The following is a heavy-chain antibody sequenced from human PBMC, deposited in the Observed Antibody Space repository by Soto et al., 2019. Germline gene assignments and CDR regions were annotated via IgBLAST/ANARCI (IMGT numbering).Heavy chain of an antibody. CDR2: IIPIFGTA. J-gene: IGHJ3*02. CDR3: ASRSYDSSVLSKAGAFDI. Sequence: VASVKVSCKASGGTFSSYAISWVRQAPGQGLEWMGGIIPIFGTANYAQKFQGRVTITADESTSTAYMELSSLRSEDTAVYYCASRSYDSSVLSKAGAFDIWGQGTMVTVSS. CDR1: GGTFSSYA. V-gene: IGHV1-69*13. D-gene: IGHD3-22*01.